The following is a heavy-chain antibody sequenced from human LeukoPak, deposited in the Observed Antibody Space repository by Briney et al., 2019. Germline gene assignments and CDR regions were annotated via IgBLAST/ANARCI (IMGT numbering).Heavy chain of an antibody. CDR2: IYSGGST. D-gene: IGHD1-1*01. Sequence: GGSLRLSCAASGFTFSSYGMHWVRQAPGKGLEWVSVIYSGGSTYYADSVKGRFTISTDNSKNTLYLQMNSLGAEDTAVYYCARDTRDWTGFDYWGQGTLVTVSS. CDR3: ARDTRDWTGFDY. J-gene: IGHJ4*02. V-gene: IGHV3-53*01. CDR1: GFTFSSYG.